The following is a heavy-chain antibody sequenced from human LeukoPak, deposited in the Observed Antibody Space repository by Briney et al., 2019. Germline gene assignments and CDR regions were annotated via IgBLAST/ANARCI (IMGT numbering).Heavy chain of an antibody. D-gene: IGHD6-19*01. Sequence: LSGGSLRLSCAASGFTFSTYAMSWVRQAPGKGPEWVSLIYGDGGTFYADSVKGRFTIARHNFENTLYLQMNSLRPEDTAVYHCARVGVGTVAGNYFDDWGQGTLVTVSS. CDR3: ARVGVGTVAGNYFDD. CDR1: GFTFSTYA. J-gene: IGHJ4*02. V-gene: IGHV3-53*04. CDR2: IYGDGGT.